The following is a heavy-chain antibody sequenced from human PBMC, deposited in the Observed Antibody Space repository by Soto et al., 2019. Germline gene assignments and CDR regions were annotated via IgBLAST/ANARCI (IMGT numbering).Heavy chain of an antibody. CDR2: IYSGGRT. CDR1: GFTVSNNY. V-gene: IGHV3-53*01. J-gene: IGHJ4*02. D-gene: IGHD6-13*01. Sequence: GGSLRLSCAASGFTVSNNYMSWVRQAPGKGLEWVSLIYSGGRTDYADSAKGRFTISRDNSKNTLYLQMNSLRAEDTAVYYCARGNSWYDYWGQGTLVTVSS. CDR3: ARGNSWYDY.